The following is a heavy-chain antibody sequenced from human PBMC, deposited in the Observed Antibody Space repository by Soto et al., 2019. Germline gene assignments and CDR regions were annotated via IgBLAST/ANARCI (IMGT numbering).Heavy chain of an antibody. V-gene: IGHV3-23*01. J-gene: IGHJ4*02. Sequence: EVQLLESGGGLVQPGGSLRLSCAASGFTFSSCAMSWVRQAPGKGLEWVSGIGAGGADTYYADSVKGRFTISRDNSKNTVYLLTDSLRAEDTAVYYCAKERRQIDYWGQGTLVTVSS. CDR1: GFTFSSCA. CDR2: IGAGGADT. CDR3: AKERRQIDY.